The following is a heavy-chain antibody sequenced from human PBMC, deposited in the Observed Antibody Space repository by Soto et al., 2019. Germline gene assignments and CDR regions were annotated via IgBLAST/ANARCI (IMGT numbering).Heavy chain of an antibody. J-gene: IGHJ4*02. CDR2: INTANDDT. CDR3: ARDEGVASGN. Sequence: QVQLVQSGAEVQKPGASVKVSCRASGYTFSSSPLHWVRQAPGQRPEWMGWINTANDDTKYSQKFQDRVTLTRDTSASTAYMEVSSLTPEDTAVYYCARDEGVASGNWGQGTLVTVSS. CDR1: GYTFSSSP. D-gene: IGHD5-12*01. V-gene: IGHV1-3*04.